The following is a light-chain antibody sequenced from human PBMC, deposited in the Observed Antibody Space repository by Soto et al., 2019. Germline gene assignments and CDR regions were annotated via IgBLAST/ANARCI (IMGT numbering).Light chain of an antibody. V-gene: IGLV2-14*03. CDR2: DVN. CDR3: SSYTSSSTPYV. J-gene: IGLJ1*01. CDR1: SSDVGGYNY. Sequence: QSVLTQPASVSGSPGQSIAISCTGTSSDVGGYNYVSWYQQHPGKAPKLMICDVNNRPSGVSNRFSGSKSGNTASLTISGLQAEDEADYYCSSYTSSSTPYVFGTGTKVTVL.